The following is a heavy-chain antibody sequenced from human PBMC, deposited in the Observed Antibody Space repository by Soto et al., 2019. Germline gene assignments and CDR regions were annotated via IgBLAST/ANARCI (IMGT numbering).Heavy chain of an antibody. V-gene: IGHV3-21*01. CDR1: GFTFSSYS. CDR3: AREVWDIVVVPAAHYFDY. J-gene: IGHJ4*02. D-gene: IGHD2-2*01. Sequence: GGSLRLSCAASGFTFSSYSMNWVRQAPGKGLEWVSSISSSSSYIYYADSVKGRFTISRDNAKNSLYLQMNSLRAEDTAVYYCAREVWDIVVVPAAHYFDYWGQGTLVTVSS. CDR2: ISSSSSYI.